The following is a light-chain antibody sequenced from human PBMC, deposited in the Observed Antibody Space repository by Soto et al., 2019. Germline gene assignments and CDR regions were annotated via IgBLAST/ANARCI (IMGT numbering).Light chain of an antibody. Sequence: QPASVSGSPGQSITISCTGTSSDVGGYNYVSWYQQHPGKAHKLMIYDVSNRPSGVSNRFSGSKSGNTASLTISGLQAEDEADYYCSSYTSSSTLVVFGTGTKLTVL. J-gene: IGLJ1*01. CDR1: SSDVGGYNY. CDR3: SSYTSSSTLVV. V-gene: IGLV2-14*01. CDR2: DVS.